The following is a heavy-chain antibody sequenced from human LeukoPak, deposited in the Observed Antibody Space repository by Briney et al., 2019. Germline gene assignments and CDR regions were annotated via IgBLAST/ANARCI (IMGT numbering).Heavy chain of an antibody. CDR3: ASDHCSGDSCYFFDY. D-gene: IGHD2-15*01. Sequence: GASVKVSCKASGGTFSSYAISWVRQAPGQGLEWMGGIIPIFGTVNYAQKFQGRVTITTDESTSTAYMELSSLRSEDTAIYYCASDHCSGDSCYFFDYWGQGTLVTVSS. V-gene: IGHV1-69*05. CDR1: GGTFSSYA. CDR2: IIPIFGTV. J-gene: IGHJ4*02.